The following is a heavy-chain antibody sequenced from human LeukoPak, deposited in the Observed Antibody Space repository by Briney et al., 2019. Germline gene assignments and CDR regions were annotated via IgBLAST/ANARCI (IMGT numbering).Heavy chain of an antibody. J-gene: IGHJ4*02. CDR3: RTSQTHDGNDY. V-gene: IGHV3-48*01. CDR1: GFTFSSYN. D-gene: IGHD1-1*01. CDR2: ISSSGSTI. Sequence: GGSLRLSCAASGFTFSSYNMNWVRQAPGKGLEWVSYISSSGSTIYYADSVKGRFTISRDNAKNSLYLQMNSLKTEDTAMYYCRTSQTHDGNDYWGQGTLVTVSS.